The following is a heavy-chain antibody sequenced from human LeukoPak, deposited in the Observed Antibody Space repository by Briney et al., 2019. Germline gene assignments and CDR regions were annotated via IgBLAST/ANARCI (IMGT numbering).Heavy chain of an antibody. J-gene: IGHJ4*02. CDR3: ARVGYEGNDY. D-gene: IGHD5-18*01. V-gene: IGHV4-59*12. CDR1: GGSISSYY. Sequence: SETLSLTCTVSGGSISSYYWSWIRQPPGKGLEWIGYIYYNGNTNYSPSLKSRVTMSIDRSKNQFSLKLSSVTAADTAVYYCARVGYEGNDYWGQGTLVTVSS. CDR2: IYYNGNT.